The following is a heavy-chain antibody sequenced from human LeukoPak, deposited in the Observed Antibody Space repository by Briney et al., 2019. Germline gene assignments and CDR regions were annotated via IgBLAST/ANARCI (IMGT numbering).Heavy chain of an antibody. CDR1: GFTFSGSA. CDR2: FDPEDGET. J-gene: IGHJ4*02. Sequence: GGSLRLSCAASGFTFSGSAMHWVRQAPGKGLEWMGGFDPEDGETIYAQKFQGRVTMTRDMSTSTVYMELSSLRSEDTAVYYCASTPWDYGDYYFDYWGQGTLVTVSS. D-gene: IGHD4-17*01. V-gene: IGHV1-24*01. CDR3: ASTPWDYGDYYFDY.